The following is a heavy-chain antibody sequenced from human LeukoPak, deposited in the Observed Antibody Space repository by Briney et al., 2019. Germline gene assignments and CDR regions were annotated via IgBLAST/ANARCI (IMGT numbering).Heavy chain of an antibody. V-gene: IGHV4-31*03. CDR3: ARSFYNHGNYFDY. J-gene: IGHJ4*02. CDR1: GGSISSGGNY. Sequence: SQTLSLTCTVSGGSISSGGNYWSWIRQHPGKGLELIGYIFYSGSTYYNPSLKSRVYMSVDTSKKQLSLKLSSVTAADTAVYYCARSFYNHGNYFDYWGQGTLVTVSS. CDR2: IFYSGST. D-gene: IGHD3-10*01.